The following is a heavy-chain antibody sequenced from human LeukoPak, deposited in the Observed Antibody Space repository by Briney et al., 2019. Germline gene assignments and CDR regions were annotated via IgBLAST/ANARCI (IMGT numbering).Heavy chain of an antibody. J-gene: IGHJ4*02. CDR3: ARGPHSGSYYWYY. Sequence: SVKVSCKASGGTFSSYAISWVRQAPGQGLEWMGRIIPILGIANYAQKFQGRVTITADKSTSTAYMELSSLRSEDTAVYYCARGPHSGSYYWYYWGQGTLVTVSS. CDR1: GGTFSSYA. V-gene: IGHV1-69*04. CDR2: IIPILGIA. D-gene: IGHD1-26*01.